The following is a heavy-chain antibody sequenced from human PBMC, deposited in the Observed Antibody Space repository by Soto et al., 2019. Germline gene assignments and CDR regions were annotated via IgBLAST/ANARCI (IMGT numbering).Heavy chain of an antibody. D-gene: IGHD5-12*01. Sequence: QVQLQESGPGLVKPSQTLSLTCTVSGGSISSGDYYWSWIRQPPGKGLEWIGYIYYSGSTYYNPSLXXXVXXSVDTSKNQFSLKLSSVTAADTAVYYCARILVDIVVYGMDVWGQGTTVTVSS. J-gene: IGHJ6*02. CDR1: GGSISSGDYY. CDR3: ARILVDIVVYGMDV. CDR2: IYYSGST. V-gene: IGHV4-30-4*01.